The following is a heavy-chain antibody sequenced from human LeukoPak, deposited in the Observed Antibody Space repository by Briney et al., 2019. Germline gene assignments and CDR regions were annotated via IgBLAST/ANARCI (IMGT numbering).Heavy chain of an antibody. Sequence: SETLSLTCTVSGGSISSYYWSWIRQPPGKGLEWIGYIFYSGSTNYNPSLKSRVTISVDTSKNQFSLKLSSVTAADTAVYYCARGEWDLLFDYWGQGTLVTVSS. V-gene: IGHV4-59*01. D-gene: IGHD1-26*01. CDR3: ARGEWDLLFDY. CDR1: GGSISSYY. J-gene: IGHJ4*02. CDR2: IFYSGST.